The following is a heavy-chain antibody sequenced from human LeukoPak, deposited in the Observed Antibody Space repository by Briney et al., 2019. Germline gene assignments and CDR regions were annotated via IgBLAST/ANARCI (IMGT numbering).Heavy chain of an antibody. V-gene: IGHV3-23*01. J-gene: IGHJ6*02. Sequence: PGGSLRLSCAASGFTFSSYAMSWVRQAPGKGLEWVSAISGSGGSTYYADSVKGRFTISRDNSKNTLYLQMNSLRAEDTAVYYCAIHLSSWYYSKGYYGMDVWGQGTTVTVSS. CDR1: GFTFSSYA. CDR3: AIHLSSWYYSKGYYGMDV. CDR2: ISGSGGST. D-gene: IGHD6-13*01.